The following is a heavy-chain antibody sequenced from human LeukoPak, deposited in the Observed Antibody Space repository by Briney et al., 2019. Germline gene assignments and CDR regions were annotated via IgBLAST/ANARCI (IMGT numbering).Heavy chain of an antibody. CDR3: ARLWFGELTYYYYGMDV. CDR2: TYYRSKWYN. J-gene: IGHJ6*02. D-gene: IGHD3-10*01. CDR1: GDSVSSNSAA. V-gene: IGHV6-1*01. Sequence: SQTLSLTCAISGDSVSSNSAAWSWIRQSPSRGLEWLGRTYYRSKWYNDYAVSVKSRITINPDTSKNQFSLQLNSVTPEDTAAYYCARLWFGELTYYYYGMDVWGQGTTVTVSS.